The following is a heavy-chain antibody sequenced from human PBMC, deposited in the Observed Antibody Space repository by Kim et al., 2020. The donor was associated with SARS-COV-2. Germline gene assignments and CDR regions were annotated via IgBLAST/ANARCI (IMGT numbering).Heavy chain of an antibody. V-gene: IGHV3-66*01. J-gene: IGHJ4*02. D-gene: IGHD6-13*01. CDR3: ARDWGGPYSSPFDY. Sequence: ADSVKGRFTISRDNAKNTLYLQMNSLRAEDTAVYYCARDWGGPYSSPFDYWGQGTLVTVSS.